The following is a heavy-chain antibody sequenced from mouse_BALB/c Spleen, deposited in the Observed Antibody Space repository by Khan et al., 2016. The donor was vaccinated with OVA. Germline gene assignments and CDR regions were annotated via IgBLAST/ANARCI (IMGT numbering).Heavy chain of an antibody. J-gene: IGHJ4*01. Sequence: EVQLQESGAELVKPGASVKLSCTASGFNIKDTYIHWEKQRPEQGLEWIGRVDPANGNTKYDPKFQGKATITADKSSNTAYLQLNSLTSEDTAVYYCSRPIDYYDAMDYWGQGTTLTVSS. D-gene: IGHD2-4*01. CDR3: SRPIDYYDAMDY. CDR1: GFNIKDTY. CDR2: VDPANGNT. V-gene: IGHV14-3*02.